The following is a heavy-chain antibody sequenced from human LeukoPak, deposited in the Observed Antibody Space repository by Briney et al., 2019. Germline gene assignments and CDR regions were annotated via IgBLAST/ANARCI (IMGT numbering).Heavy chain of an antibody. V-gene: IGHV5-51*01. D-gene: IGHD1-1*01. J-gene: IGHJ4*02. CDR2: IYPGDSDT. Sequence: KPGESLKISCKGSGYSFTSYWIGWVRQMPGKGLEWMGIIYPGDSDTRYSPSFQGQVTISADKSISTAYLQWSSLNTSDTAIYYCARYTDHYYFDYWGQGTLVTVSS. CDR1: GYSFTSYW. CDR3: ARYTDHYYFDY.